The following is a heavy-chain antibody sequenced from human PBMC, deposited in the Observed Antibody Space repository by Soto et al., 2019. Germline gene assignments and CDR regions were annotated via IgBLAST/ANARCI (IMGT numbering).Heavy chain of an antibody. CDR2: ISSSGSTI. CDR3: ARDSVDFWSGYYAFDI. Sequence: SLRLSCAASGFTFSDYYMSWIRQAPGKGLEWVSYISSSGSTIYYADSVKGRFTISRDNAKNSLYLQMNSLRAEDTAVYYCARDSVDFWSGYYAFDIWGQGTMVTVSS. D-gene: IGHD3-3*01. V-gene: IGHV3-11*01. CDR1: GFTFSDYY. J-gene: IGHJ3*02.